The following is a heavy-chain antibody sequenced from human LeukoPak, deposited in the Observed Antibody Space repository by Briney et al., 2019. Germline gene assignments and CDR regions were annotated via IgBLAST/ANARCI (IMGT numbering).Heavy chain of an antibody. V-gene: IGHV1-69*13. CDR3: ARVTYGSGRGFDY. J-gene: IGHJ4*02. Sequence: ASVKVSFKASGGTFSSYAISWVRQAPGQGLEWMGGIIPIFGTANYAQKFQGRVTITADESTSTAYMELSSLRSEDTAVYYCARVTYGSGRGFDYWGQGTLVTVSS. CDR2: IIPIFGTA. CDR1: GGTFSSYA. D-gene: IGHD3-10*01.